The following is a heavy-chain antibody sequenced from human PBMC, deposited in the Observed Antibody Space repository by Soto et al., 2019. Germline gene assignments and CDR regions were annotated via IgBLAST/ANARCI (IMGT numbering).Heavy chain of an antibody. Sequence: SVKVSCKASGYTFTSYGISWVRQAPGQGREWMGRISPNLGIANYAQKFQGRVTITADKSTSTAYMELSSLRSEDTAVYYCAIDLETGITMVRGVITQFDPWGQGTLVTVSS. D-gene: IGHD3-10*01. CDR2: ISPNLGIA. CDR3: AIDLETGITMVRGVITQFDP. CDR1: GYTFTSYG. V-gene: IGHV1-69*04. J-gene: IGHJ5*02.